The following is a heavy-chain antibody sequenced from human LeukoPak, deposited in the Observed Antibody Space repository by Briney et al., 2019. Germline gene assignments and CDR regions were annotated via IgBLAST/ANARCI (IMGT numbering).Heavy chain of an antibody. J-gene: IGHJ4*02. V-gene: IGHV4-39*01. D-gene: IGHD2-21*02. CDR2: IYYSGST. CDR3: ARQVTVGSFFDY. Sequence: SETLSLTCTVSGGSISSTTYYWGWIRQPPGKGLEWIGSIYYSGSTYYNPSLKSRVTISVDTSKNQFSLKLSSVTAADTAVHYCARQVTVGSFFDYWGQGTLVTVSS. CDR1: GGSISSTTYY.